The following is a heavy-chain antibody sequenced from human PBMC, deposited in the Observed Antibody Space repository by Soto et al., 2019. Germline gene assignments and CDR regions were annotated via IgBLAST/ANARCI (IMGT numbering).Heavy chain of an antibody. V-gene: IGHV1-46*01. CDR2: INPSGGST. Sequence: ASVKVSCKASGYTFTSYYMHWVRQAPGQGLEWMGIINPSGGSTSYAQKFQGRVTMTRDTSTSTVYMELSSLRSEDTAVYYCARALNYYDSSGYYSVAYNWFDPWGQGTLVTISS. CDR3: ARALNYYDSSGYYSVAYNWFDP. J-gene: IGHJ5*02. D-gene: IGHD3-22*01. CDR1: GYTFTSYY.